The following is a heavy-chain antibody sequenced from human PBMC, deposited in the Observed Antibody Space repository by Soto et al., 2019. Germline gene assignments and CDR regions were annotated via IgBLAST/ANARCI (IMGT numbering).Heavy chain of an antibody. CDR2: ISAYNGNT. CDR1: GYTFNSYG. CDR3: ARYFWSSQVPFYFDQ. J-gene: IGHJ4*02. Sequence: QVLLVQSGAEVKKPGASVKVSCKASGYTFNSYGVSWVRQAPGQGLEWMGWISAYNGNTKYSQNLQGRVTMTIDTTTSSAYLEVRSLRSDDTAIYYCARYFWSSQVPFYFDQWGQGTLVTVSS. D-gene: IGHD3-3*01. V-gene: IGHV1-18*01.